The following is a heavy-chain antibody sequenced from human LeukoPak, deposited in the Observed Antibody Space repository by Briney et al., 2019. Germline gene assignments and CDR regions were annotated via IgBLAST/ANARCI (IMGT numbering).Heavy chain of an antibody. Sequence: GASVKVSCKASGYTFTSYGISWVRQAPGQGLEWMGWISAYNGNTNYAQKLQGRVTMTTGTSTSTAYMELRSLRSDDTAVYYCARLGGVLRFLEWLSPPDYWGQGTLVTVSS. CDR2: ISAYNGNT. CDR1: GYTFTSYG. J-gene: IGHJ4*02. V-gene: IGHV1-18*01. D-gene: IGHD3-3*01. CDR3: ARLGGVLRFLEWLSPPDY.